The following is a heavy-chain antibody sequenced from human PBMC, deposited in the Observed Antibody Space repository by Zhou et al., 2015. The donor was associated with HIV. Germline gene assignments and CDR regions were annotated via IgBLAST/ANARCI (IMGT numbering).Heavy chain of an antibody. CDR1: GGTFSNFA. J-gene: IGHJ4*02. CDR3: TRGRWEVPDAY. V-gene: IGHV1-69*06. CDR2: IMSIFGTT. D-gene: IGHD1-26*01. Sequence: QVQLVQSGAEVKKPGSSVKVSCKASGGTFSNFAISWVRQAPGQGLEWMGGIMSIFGTTNYTEKFQGRLTIAADKSTTTVYMQLSGLTSEDTAIYYCTRGRWEVPDAYWGQGTLVTV.